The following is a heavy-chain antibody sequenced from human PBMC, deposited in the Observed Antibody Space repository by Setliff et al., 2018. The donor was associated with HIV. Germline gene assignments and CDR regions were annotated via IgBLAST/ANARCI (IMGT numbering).Heavy chain of an antibody. CDR3: VRGYCSSTTCYDDYYYMDV. J-gene: IGHJ6*03. CDR1: GDSISSGSNY. CDR2: IYTSGP. V-gene: IGHV4-61*02. D-gene: IGHD2-2*01. Sequence: SETLSLTCTVSGDSISSGSNYWSWIRQPAGKGLEWIGRIYTSGPRYNPSLENRVTISVDTSKSQFFLMLSSVTAADTAVYYCVRGYCSSTTCYDDYYYMDVWGKGSTVTV.